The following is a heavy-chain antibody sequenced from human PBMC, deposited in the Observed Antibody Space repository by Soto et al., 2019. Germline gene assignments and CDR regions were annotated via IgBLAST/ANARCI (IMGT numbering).Heavy chain of an antibody. CDR1: GGSISSSSYY. CDR2: MYYSGNT. D-gene: IGHD5-18*01. Sequence: PSETLSLTCTVSGGSISSSSYYWGWIRQPPGRGLEWIGTMYYSGNTYYNPSLKSRVTISVDTSKNQFSLKLSSVTAADTAVYYCARFRKAAMAPNKFDYWGQGTLVTVS. CDR3: ARFRKAAMAPNKFDY. V-gene: IGHV4-39*01. J-gene: IGHJ4*02.